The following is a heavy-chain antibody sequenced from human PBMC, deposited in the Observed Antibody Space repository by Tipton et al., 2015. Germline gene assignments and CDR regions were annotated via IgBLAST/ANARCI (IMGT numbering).Heavy chain of an antibody. Sequence: TLSLTCTVSGGSISSSSYYWGWIRQPPGKGLEWIGSVHCSGSTYYNPSLKSRVTISVDTSKNQFSLKLSSVTAADTAVYYCARRFSHSSSWTFDYWGQGTLVTVSS. CDR2: VHCSGST. D-gene: IGHD6-13*01. J-gene: IGHJ4*02. CDR1: GGSISSSSYY. CDR3: ARRFSHSSSWTFDY. V-gene: IGHV4-39*01.